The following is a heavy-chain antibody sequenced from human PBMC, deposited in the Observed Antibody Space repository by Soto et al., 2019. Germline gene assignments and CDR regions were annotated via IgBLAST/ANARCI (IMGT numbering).Heavy chain of an antibody. J-gene: IGHJ4*02. CDR2: IYYSGST. D-gene: IGHD6-6*01. CDR1: GGSISSSSYY. V-gene: IGHV4-39*01. Sequence: SETLSLTCTVSGGSISSSSYYWGWIRQPPGKGLEWIGSIYYSGSTYYNPSLKSRVTISVDTSENQFSLKLSSVTAADTAVYYCASLTAARYFDYWGQGTLVTVSS. CDR3: ASLTAARYFDY.